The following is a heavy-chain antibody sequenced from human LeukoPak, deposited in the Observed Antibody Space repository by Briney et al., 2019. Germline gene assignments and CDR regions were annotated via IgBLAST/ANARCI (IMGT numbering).Heavy chain of an antibody. Sequence: KPSETLSLTCTVSGGSISSYYWSWIRQPAGKGLEWIGRIYTSGSTNYNPSLKSRVTMSVDTSKNQFSLKLSSVTAADTAVYYCARDALYGIITSCYADYYYYYGMDVWGQGTTVTVSS. CDR1: GGSISSYY. CDR3: ARDALYGIITSCYADYYYYYGMDV. J-gene: IGHJ6*02. D-gene: IGHD2-2*01. V-gene: IGHV4-4*07. CDR2: IYTSGST.